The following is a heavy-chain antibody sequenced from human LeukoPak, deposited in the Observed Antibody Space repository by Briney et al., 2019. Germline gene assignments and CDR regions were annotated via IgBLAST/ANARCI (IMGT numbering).Heavy chain of an antibody. CDR1: GGSISSGSYY. Sequence: SETLSLTCTVSGGSISSGSYYWSWIRQPAGKGLEWIGRIYTSGSANYNPSLKSRVTISVDTSKNQFSLKLSSVTAEDTAVYYCARGRSWYGGVWFDPWGQGTLVTVSS. D-gene: IGHD6-13*01. V-gene: IGHV4-61*02. CDR3: ARGRSWYGGVWFDP. CDR2: IYTSGSA. J-gene: IGHJ5*02.